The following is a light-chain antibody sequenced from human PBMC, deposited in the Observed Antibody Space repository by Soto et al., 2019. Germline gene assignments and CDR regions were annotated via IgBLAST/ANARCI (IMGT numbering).Light chain of an antibody. V-gene: IGKV3-15*01. Sequence: EIVLTQSPGTLSVSPGERATLSCRASQSISSNLAWYQQKLGQAPRLLIYRASTRATGIPARFSGSGSGTEFTLTISGLQSEDLAVYYCQQYYYWPPWTFGQGTKVDIK. CDR3: QQYYYWPPWT. J-gene: IGKJ1*01. CDR1: QSISSN. CDR2: RAS.